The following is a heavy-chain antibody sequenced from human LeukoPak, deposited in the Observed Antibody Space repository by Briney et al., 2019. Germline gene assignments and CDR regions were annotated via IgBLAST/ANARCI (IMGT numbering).Heavy chain of an antibody. V-gene: IGHV3-7*01. Sequence: GGSLRLSCAASGFTFSSYSMNWVRQAPGKGLEWVANIKQDGSEKYYVDSVKGRFTISRDNAKNSLYLQMNSLRAEDTAVYYCARDTPGYCSSTSCRLLRPDYWGQGTLVTVSS. D-gene: IGHD2-2*03. J-gene: IGHJ4*02. CDR2: IKQDGSEK. CDR1: GFTFSSYS. CDR3: ARDTPGYCSSTSCRLLRPDY.